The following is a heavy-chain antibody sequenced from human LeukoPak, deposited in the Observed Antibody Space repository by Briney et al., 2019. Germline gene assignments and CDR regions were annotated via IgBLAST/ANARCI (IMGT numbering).Heavy chain of an antibody. D-gene: IGHD3-22*01. J-gene: IGHJ3*01. CDR1: GFAFSTYE. CDR2: ISHEGSNT. Sequence: PRGSLRLSCAASGFAFSTYEMNWVRQAPRKSLEWSSIISHEGSNTNYADSVEGRVTISRDNAKNSVYLQMNSLRAEDTAVYYCAAFYYNSNPKAVWGQGTMVTVSS. CDR3: AAFYYNSNPKAV. V-gene: IGHV3-48*03.